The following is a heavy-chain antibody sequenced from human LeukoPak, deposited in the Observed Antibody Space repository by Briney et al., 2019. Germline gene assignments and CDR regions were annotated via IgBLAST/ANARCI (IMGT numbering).Heavy chain of an antibody. D-gene: IGHD1-26*01. CDR1: GGSISSSSYY. CDR3: ARRTYSGSYPYFDY. Sequence: SETLSLTCTVSGGSISSSSYYWGWIRQPPGKGLEWIGKIYYSGSTDYNPSLKSRVTISVDTSKNQFSLKLSSVTAADTAVYYCARRTYSGSYPYFDYWGQGTLVTVSS. V-gene: IGHV4-39*01. CDR2: IYYSGST. J-gene: IGHJ4*02.